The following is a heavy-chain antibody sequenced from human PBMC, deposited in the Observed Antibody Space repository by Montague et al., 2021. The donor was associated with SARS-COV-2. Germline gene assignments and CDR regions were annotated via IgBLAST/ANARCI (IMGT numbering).Heavy chain of an antibody. J-gene: IGHJ3*02. CDR3: ASSGITLTGLDAFDI. Sequence: CAISGDSVSNKSVAWNWIRQSPSRGLEWLGRTYYRSKCDSDYAESVKRRLVITPDTSKNQVSLQLNSVIPEDTAVYFCASSGITLTGLDAFDIWGQGTMVTVSS. V-gene: IGHV6-1*01. D-gene: IGHD3-9*01. CDR1: GDSVSNKSVA. CDR2: TYYRSKCDS.